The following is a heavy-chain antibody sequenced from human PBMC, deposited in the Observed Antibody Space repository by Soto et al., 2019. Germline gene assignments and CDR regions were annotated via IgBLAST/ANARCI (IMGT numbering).Heavy chain of an antibody. D-gene: IGHD3-10*01. J-gene: IGHJ4*02. CDR1: GFSFSNLA. Sequence: GGSLRLSCAASGFSFSNLAMSWVRQVPGKGLEWVSAISGSGSTTNYADPVKGRFTISRDNSKNTLYLQVDNLRAEDTAVYYCAKDYDGSLVFGQWRQLSLFTASS. CDR3: AKDYDGSLVFGQ. CDR2: ISGSGSTT. V-gene: IGHV3-23*01.